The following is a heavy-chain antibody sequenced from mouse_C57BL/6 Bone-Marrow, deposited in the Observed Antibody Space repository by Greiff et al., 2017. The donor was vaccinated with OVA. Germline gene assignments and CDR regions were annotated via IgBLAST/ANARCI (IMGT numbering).Heavy chain of an antibody. Sequence: EVQLVESGGGLVQPGGSLSLSCAASGFTFTDYYMSWVRQPPGKELEWLGFIRNKANGYTTEYSASVKGRFTISRDNSQSILYLQMNALRAEDSATYYCARGPLYYFDYWGQGTTLTVSS. V-gene: IGHV7-3*01. CDR2: IRNKANGYTT. CDR3: ARGPLYYFDY. J-gene: IGHJ2*01. CDR1: GFTFTDYY.